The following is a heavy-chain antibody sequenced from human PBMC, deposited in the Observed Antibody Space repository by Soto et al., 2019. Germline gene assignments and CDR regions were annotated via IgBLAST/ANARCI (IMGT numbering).Heavy chain of an antibody. D-gene: IGHD3-22*01. CDR2: INAGNGNT. J-gene: IGHJ6*02. Sequence: GASVKVSCKASGYTFTNYAMHWVRQAPGQRLEWMGWINAGNGNTKYSQIFEGRVTITRDTSATIAYMELSSLRSEDTVVYYCARSEQYYESSGYYYPSGYYYYGMDVWGQGTTVTVSS. V-gene: IGHV1-3*01. CDR1: GYTFTNYA. CDR3: ARSEQYYESSGYYYPSGYYYYGMDV.